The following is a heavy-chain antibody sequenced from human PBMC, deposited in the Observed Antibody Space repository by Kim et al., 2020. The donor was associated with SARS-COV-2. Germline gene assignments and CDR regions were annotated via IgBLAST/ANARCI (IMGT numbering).Heavy chain of an antibody. CDR2: IRSKAYGGTT. V-gene: IGHV3-49*03. Sequence: GGSLRLSCTASGFTFGDYAMSWFRQAPGKGLEWVGFIRSKAYGGTTEYAASVKGRFTISRDDSKSIAYLQMNSLKTEDTAVYYCTPYYYDSSGYYSPYFDYWGQGTLVTVSS. D-gene: IGHD3-22*01. CDR1: GFTFGDYA. CDR3: TPYYYDSSGYYSPYFDY. J-gene: IGHJ4*02.